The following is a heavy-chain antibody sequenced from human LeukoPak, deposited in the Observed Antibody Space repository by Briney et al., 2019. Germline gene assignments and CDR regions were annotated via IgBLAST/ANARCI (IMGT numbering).Heavy chain of an antibody. CDR1: GLTFSSDW. D-gene: IGHD2-2*01. CDR2: INSDGSST. J-gene: IGHJ6*02. V-gene: IGHV3-74*01. CDR3: ARAKVRNGMDV. Sequence: PGGSLRLSCSASGLTFSSDWMHWVRQPPGKGLGWVSRINSDGSSTSYADSVKGRFTISRDNAKNTLYLQMNSLRAEDTAVYYCARAKVRNGMDVWGQGTTVTVSS.